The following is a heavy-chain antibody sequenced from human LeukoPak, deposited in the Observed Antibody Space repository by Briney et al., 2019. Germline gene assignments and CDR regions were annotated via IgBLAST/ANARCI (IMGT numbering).Heavy chain of an antibody. CDR1: GYTLTELS. V-gene: IGHV1-24*01. J-gene: IGHJ5*02. CDR3: ATLEVVPATFDP. D-gene: IGHD2-2*01. CDR2: FDPEDGET. Sequence: ASVKVSCKVSGYTLTELSMHWVRQAPGKGLEWMGGFDPEDGETIYAQKFQGRVTMTEDTSTDTAYMELSSLRSEDTAVYYCATLEVVPATFDPWGQGTLVTVSS.